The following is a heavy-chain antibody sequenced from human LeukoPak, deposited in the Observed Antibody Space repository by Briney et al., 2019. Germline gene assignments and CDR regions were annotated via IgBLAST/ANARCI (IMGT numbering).Heavy chain of an antibody. J-gene: IGHJ4*02. CDR1: GYSFTRYG. Sequence: ASVKVSCKASGYSFTRYGMSWVRQAPGQGPEWMGWISGSNGNTNYAQKFQGRVTLTTDTSTSTAYMELRSLRSDDTAVYYCARSGRGTYYYFDWWGQGTLVTLSS. CDR3: ARSGRGTYYYFDW. V-gene: IGHV1-18*01. CDR2: ISGSNGNT. D-gene: IGHD3-10*01.